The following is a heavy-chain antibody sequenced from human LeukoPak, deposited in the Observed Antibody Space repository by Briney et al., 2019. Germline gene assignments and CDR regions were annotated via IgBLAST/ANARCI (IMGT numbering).Heavy chain of an antibody. CDR1: GGSISSGSYY. V-gene: IGHV4-61*02. Sequence: SQTLSLTCTVSGGSISSGSYYWSWVRQPAGKGLEWIGRVYTSGSTNYNPSLKSRVTISLDTSKNQSSLNLSSVTAADTAVYYCASSSGSYPMLFLLWGQGTPVTVSS. CDR3: ASSSGSYPMLFLL. D-gene: IGHD1-26*01. CDR2: VYTSGST. J-gene: IGHJ4*02.